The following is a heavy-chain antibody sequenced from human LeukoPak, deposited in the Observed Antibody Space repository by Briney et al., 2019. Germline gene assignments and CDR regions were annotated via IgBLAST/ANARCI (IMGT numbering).Heavy chain of an antibody. Sequence: PGGSLRLSCAASGFTFSSYGMHWVRQAPGKGLEWVAVIWYDGSNKYYADSVKGRFTISRDNSKNTLYLQMNSLRAEDTAVYYCARELFPYYYGRGPFDYWGQGTLVTVSS. CDR2: IWYDGSNK. V-gene: IGHV3-33*01. J-gene: IGHJ4*02. D-gene: IGHD3-10*01. CDR3: ARELFPYYYGRGPFDY. CDR1: GFTFSSYG.